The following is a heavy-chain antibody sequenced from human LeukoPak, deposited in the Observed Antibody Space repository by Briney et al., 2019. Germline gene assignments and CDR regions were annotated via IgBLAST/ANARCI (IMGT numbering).Heavy chain of an antibody. J-gene: IGHJ4*02. CDR3: ARGGSSTRTGGYSFDY. V-gene: IGHV1-8*03. D-gene: IGHD2-2*01. CDR1: GYTFTSYD. Sequence: ASVKVSCKASGYTFTSYDINWVRQATGQGLEGTGWMNPNSGNTGYAQKFQGRVTITRNTSISTAYMELSSLRSEDTAVYYCARGGSSTRTGGYSFDYWGQGTLVTVSS. CDR2: MNPNSGNT.